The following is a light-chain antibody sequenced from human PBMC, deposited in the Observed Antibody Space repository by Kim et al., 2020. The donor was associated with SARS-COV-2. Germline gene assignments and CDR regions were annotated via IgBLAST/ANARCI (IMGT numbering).Light chain of an antibody. CDR3: QAWDSSTGV. CDR2: QDS. V-gene: IGLV3-1*01. J-gene: IGLJ2*01. Sequence: VAPGQTASITCTGDKLGDKYACWYQQKPGQSPVLLIYQDSKRPSGIPERFSGSNSGNTATLTISGTQAMDEADYYCQAWDSSTGVFGGGTQLTVL. CDR1: KLGDKY.